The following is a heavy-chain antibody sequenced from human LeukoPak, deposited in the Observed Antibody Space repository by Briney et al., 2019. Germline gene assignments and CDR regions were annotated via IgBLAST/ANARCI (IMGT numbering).Heavy chain of an antibody. CDR2: INPNSGGT. CDR1: GYTFTGYY. D-gene: IGHD2-2*01. CDR3: ARDPLDCSSTSCFRSGWFDP. Sequence: ASVKVSCKASGYTFTGYYMHWVRQAPGQGLEWMGWINPNSGGTNYAQKFQGRVTMTRDTSISTAYMELSRLRSDDTAVYYCARDPLDCSSTSCFRSGWFDPWGQGTLVTVSS. J-gene: IGHJ5*02. V-gene: IGHV1-2*02.